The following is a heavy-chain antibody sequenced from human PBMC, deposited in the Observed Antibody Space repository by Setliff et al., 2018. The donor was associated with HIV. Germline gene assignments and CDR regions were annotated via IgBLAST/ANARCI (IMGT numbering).Heavy chain of an antibody. CDR2: INFSGDT. J-gene: IGHJ4*02. V-gene: IGHV4-39*07. D-gene: IGHD4-17*01. Sequence: ASETLSLTCTVSGGSISSTTYWGWIRQSPGAGLEWIGNINFSGDTYNNPSLTGRVTISLDSSKNQFSLNLTSVTAADTAVYYCARTPYGEQSHFHYWGQGTLVTVSS. CDR3: ARTPYGEQSHFHY. CDR1: GGSISSTTY.